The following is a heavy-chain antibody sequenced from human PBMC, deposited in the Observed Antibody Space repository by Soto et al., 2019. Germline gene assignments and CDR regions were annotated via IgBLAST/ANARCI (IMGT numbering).Heavy chain of an antibody. J-gene: IGHJ4*02. CDR1: GFTFSDYY. Sequence: QVQLVESGGGVVKPGGSLRLSCAASGFTFSDYYMNWIRQAPGKGLEWIAYLSRSGSTIYYAHSVKGRFTISRDNAKNSLYLQLNSLSADDTAVYYCARDSSRGSFLYWGQGTLVTVSS. CDR3: ARDSSRGSFLY. CDR2: LSRSGSTI. V-gene: IGHV3-11*01. D-gene: IGHD1-26*01.